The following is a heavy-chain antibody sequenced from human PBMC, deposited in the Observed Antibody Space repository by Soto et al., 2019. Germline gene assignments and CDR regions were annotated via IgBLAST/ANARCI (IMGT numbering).Heavy chain of an antibody. CDR1: GFTFSSYA. Sequence: GGSLRLSCAASGFTFSSYAMSWVRQAPGKGLEWVSAISGSGGSTYYADSVKGRFTISRDNSKNTLYLQMNSLRAEDTAVYYCAKAPYCSSTSCRPSYYYGMDVWGQGAMVTVSS. D-gene: IGHD2-2*01. CDR3: AKAPYCSSTSCRPSYYYGMDV. J-gene: IGHJ6*02. V-gene: IGHV3-23*01. CDR2: ISGSGGST.